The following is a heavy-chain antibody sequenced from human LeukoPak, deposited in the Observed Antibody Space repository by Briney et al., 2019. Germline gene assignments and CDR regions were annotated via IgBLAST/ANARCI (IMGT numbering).Heavy chain of an antibody. CDR3: ARDLQRVPLD. D-gene: IGHD1-1*01. CDR1: GFTFDDYA. V-gene: IGHV3-9*01. CDR2: ISWNSGSI. Sequence: PGGSLRLSCAASGFTFDDYAMHWVRQAPGKGLEWVSGISWNSGSIGYADSVKGRFTISRDNAKNSLYLQMNSLRAEDTAVYYCARDLQRVPLDWGQGTLVTVSS. J-gene: IGHJ4*02.